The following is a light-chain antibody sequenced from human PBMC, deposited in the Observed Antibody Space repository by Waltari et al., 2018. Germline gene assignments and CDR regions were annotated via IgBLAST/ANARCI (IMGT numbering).Light chain of an antibody. CDR1: QSVTSK. V-gene: IGKV3-15*01. Sequence: EIVMTQSPATLSVSPGERATLSCRASQSVTSKLAWYQQKPGQAPRPLFYGASTRATCIPARFSGSGSGTEFTLTISSLQSEDFAVYYCQQYNNWPRTFGGGTKVEIK. J-gene: IGKJ4*01. CDR3: QQYNNWPRT. CDR2: GAS.